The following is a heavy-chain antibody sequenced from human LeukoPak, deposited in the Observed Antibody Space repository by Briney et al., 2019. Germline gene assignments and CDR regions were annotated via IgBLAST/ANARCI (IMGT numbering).Heavy chain of an antibody. Sequence: PSEILSLTCTVSGGSISSSYYYWGWIRQPPGKGLEWIGIIYHSGSTYYNPSLKSRVTISVDTSKNQFSLKLSSVTAADTAVYYCAKTYYYDSSGYNWFDPWGQGTLVTVSS. CDR1: GGSISSSYYY. D-gene: IGHD3-22*01. V-gene: IGHV4-39*07. J-gene: IGHJ5*02. CDR3: AKTYYYDSSGYNWFDP. CDR2: IYHSGST.